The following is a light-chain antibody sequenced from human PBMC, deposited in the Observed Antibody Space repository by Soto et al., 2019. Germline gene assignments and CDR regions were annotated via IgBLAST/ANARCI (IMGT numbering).Light chain of an antibody. CDR3: SSYAGSNNLGV. V-gene: IGLV2-8*01. J-gene: IGLJ1*01. CDR2: EVT. Sequence: QSALTQPPSASGSPGQSVNISCTGTSSDVGGYNYVSWYQQHPGKAPKLMIYEVTKRPSGVPDRFSGSKSGNTASLTVSGLQAEDEADYYCSSYAGSNNLGVFGTGTKLTVL. CDR1: SSDVGGYNY.